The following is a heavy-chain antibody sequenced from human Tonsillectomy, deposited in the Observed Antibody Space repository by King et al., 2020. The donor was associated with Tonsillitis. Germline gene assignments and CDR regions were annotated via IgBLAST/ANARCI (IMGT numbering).Heavy chain of an antibody. CDR1: GGSISSYY. D-gene: IGHD3-10*01. Sequence: VQLQESGPGLVKPSETLSLTCTVSGGSISSYYWSWIRQPPGKGLEWIGYIYYSGSTNYNPSLKSRVTISIHTSKNQFSLKLSSLTAADTAVYYCARDLYGGFGDFGYWGQGTLVTVSS. CDR2: IYYSGST. V-gene: IGHV4-59*01. CDR3: ARDLYGGFGDFGY. J-gene: IGHJ4*02.